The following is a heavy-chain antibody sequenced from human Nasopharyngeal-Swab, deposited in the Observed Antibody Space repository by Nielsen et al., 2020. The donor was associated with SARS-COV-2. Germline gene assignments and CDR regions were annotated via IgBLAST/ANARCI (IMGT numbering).Heavy chain of an antibody. D-gene: IGHD3-3*01. V-gene: IGHV3-21*01. CDR1: GFTFSSYS. CDR3: ARHLPLRFLEWLFPDYFDY. CDR2: ISSSSSYI. Sequence: GGSLRLSCAASGFTFSSYSMNWVRQAPGKGLGWVSSISSSSSYIYYADSVKGRLTISRDNAKNSLYLQMNSLRAEDTAVYYCARHLPLRFLEWLFPDYFDYWGQGTLVTVSS. J-gene: IGHJ4*02.